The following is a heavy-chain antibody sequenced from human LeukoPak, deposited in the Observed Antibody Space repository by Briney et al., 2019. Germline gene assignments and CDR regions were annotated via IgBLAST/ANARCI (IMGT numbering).Heavy chain of an antibody. V-gene: IGHV3-21*01. D-gene: IGHD5/OR15-5a*01. CDR3: ARGWWERGSLRWFDP. Sequence: GGSLRLSCAASGFTFSSYAMSWVRQAPGKGLEWVSSISSTSSYIYYAEIVKGRFTISRDNAKNSLYLQMNSLRVEDTAVYYCARGWWERGSLRWFDPWGQGTLVTVSS. CDR2: ISSTSSYI. CDR1: GFTFSSYA. J-gene: IGHJ5*02.